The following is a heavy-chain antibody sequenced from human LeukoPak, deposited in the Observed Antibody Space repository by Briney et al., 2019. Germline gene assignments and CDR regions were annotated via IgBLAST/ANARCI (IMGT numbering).Heavy chain of an antibody. D-gene: IGHD2-2*01. CDR2: ISYDGSNK. CDR3: AKDIMVVVPAAMGDY. Sequence: GGSLRLSCAASGFTFSSYAMHWVRQAPGKGLEWVAVISYDGSNKYYADSVKGRFTISRDNSKNTLYLQMNSLRAEDTAVYYCAKDIMVVVPAAMGDYWGQGTLVTVSS. CDR1: GFTFSSYA. V-gene: IGHV3-30-3*01. J-gene: IGHJ4*02.